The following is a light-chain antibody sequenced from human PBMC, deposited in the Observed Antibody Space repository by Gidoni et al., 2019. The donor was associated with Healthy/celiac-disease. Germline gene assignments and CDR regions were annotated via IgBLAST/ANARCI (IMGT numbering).Light chain of an antibody. CDR2: DVS. CDR3: CSSAGSYPV. Sequence: QSALTQPRPVSGSPGQAVTLSCTGTSRDVGGYNYVPWYQQPPGKPPNLMIDDVSTRPSGVPYRFSCSTSGNTASLTISGLQAEDEADYYCCSSAGSYPVFGGGTKLTVL. V-gene: IGLV2-11*01. CDR1: SRDVGGYNY. J-gene: IGLJ2*01.